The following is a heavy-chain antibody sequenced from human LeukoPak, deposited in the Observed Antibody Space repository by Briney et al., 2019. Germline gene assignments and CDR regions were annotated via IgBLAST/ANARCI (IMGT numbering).Heavy chain of an antibody. CDR3: ARDEYCTNGVCYTFFATTFDY. CDR2: ISAYNGNT. Sequence: ASVKVSCKASGYTFTGYYMHWVRQAPGQGLEWMGWISAYNGNTNYAQKLQGRVTMTTDTSTSTAYMELRSLRSDDTAVYYCARDEYCTNGVCYTFFATTFDYWGQGTLVTVSS. V-gene: IGHV1-18*04. D-gene: IGHD2-8*01. CDR1: GYTFTGYY. J-gene: IGHJ4*02.